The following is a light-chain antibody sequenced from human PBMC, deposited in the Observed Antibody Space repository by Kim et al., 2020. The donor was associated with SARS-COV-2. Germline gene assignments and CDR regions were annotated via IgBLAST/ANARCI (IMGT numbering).Light chain of an antibody. CDR3: GTWDSSLSAWV. Sequence: QKVTISCSGSSSNIGNNYVSWYQPRPGTAPKRLIYDNNKRPSGMPDRFSGSKSGTSATLGITGLQTGDEADYYCGTWDSSLSAWVFGGGTQLTVL. V-gene: IGLV1-51*01. CDR1: SSNIGNNY. J-gene: IGLJ3*02. CDR2: DNN.